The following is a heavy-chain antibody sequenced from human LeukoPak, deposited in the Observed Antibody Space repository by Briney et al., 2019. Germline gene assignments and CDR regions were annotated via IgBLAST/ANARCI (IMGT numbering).Heavy chain of an antibody. V-gene: IGHV4-39*07. J-gene: IGHJ2*01. D-gene: IGHD3-22*01. CDR2: IYYSGST. CDR3: ARGYYDSSGWEWYFDL. CDR1: GGSISSSTYY. Sequence: SETPSLTCTVSGGSISSSTYYWGWIRQPPGKGLEWIGSIYYSGSTYYNPPLKSRVTISVDTSKNQFSLKLSSVTAADTAVYYCARGYYDSSGWEWYFDLWGRGTLVTVSS.